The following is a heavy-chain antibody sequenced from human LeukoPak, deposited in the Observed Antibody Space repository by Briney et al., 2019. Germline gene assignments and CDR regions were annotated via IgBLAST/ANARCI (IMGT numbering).Heavy chain of an antibody. CDR3: ARTSSLSYDILTGYYKTDYFDY. CDR1: GFTFSTYG. V-gene: IGHV3-30*02. CDR2: IRYDGSNK. Sequence: GGSLRLSCVASGFTFSTYGMHWVRQAPGRGLEWVAFIRYDGSNKYYVDSVKGRFTISKDNSKNTLYLQMNSLRTEDTAVYYCARTSSLSYDILTGYYKTDYFDYWGQGTLVTVSS. D-gene: IGHD3-9*01. J-gene: IGHJ4*02.